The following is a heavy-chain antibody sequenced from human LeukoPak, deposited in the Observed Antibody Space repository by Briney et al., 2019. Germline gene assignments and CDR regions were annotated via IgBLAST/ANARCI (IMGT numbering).Heavy chain of an antibody. J-gene: IGHJ3*02. D-gene: IGHD6-19*01. Sequence: GGSLRLSYAASGFPFDDYGMNWVRQVPGKGLEWVSGINWNGGSTGYADSVKGRFTIYRDNAKNSLYLKMNSLRAEDTALYYCARDIVLIAVAVRGSFDIWGQGTMVTVSS. CDR3: ARDIVLIAVAVRGSFDI. CDR1: GFPFDDYG. V-gene: IGHV3-20*03. CDR2: INWNGGST.